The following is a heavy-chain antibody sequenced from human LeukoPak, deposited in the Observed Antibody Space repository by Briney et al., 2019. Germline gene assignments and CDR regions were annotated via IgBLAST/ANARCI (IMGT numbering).Heavy chain of an antibody. Sequence: SETLSLTCTVSGVSISSNYWNWIRQPPGKALEWIGYIYYRGNSNYNPSLQSRVTISVDTSKNQFSLKLSSVTAADTAVYYCAKYGYSYGPYYFDYGGQGTLVTVSS. CDR2: IYYRGNS. J-gene: IGHJ4*02. V-gene: IGHV4-59*08. CDR1: GVSISSNY. D-gene: IGHD5-18*01. CDR3: AKYGYSYGPYYFDY.